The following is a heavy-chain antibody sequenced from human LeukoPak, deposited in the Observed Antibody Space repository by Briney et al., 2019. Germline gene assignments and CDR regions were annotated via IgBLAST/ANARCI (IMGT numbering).Heavy chain of an antibody. CDR2: IWYDGSNK. Sequence: GRSLRLSCAASGFTFSSYGMHWVRQAPGKGLEWVAVIWYDGSNKYYADSVKGRFTISRDNSKNTLYLQMNSLRAEDTAVYYCARDQSSARGIAAAGGMDVWGQGTTVTVSS. D-gene: IGHD6-13*01. V-gene: IGHV3-33*01. J-gene: IGHJ6*02. CDR1: GFTFSSYG. CDR3: ARDQSSARGIAAAGGMDV.